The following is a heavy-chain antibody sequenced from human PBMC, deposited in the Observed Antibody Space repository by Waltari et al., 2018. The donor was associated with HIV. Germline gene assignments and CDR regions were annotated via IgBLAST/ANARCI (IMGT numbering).Heavy chain of an antibody. CDR3: ARNLEVAAAGGGVDY. V-gene: IGHV3-74*01. CDR1: GFTFSSYW. CDR2: INSDGSST. J-gene: IGHJ4*02. Sequence: EVQLVESGGGLVQPGGSLRLSCAASGFTFSSYWMHWLRQAPGKGLVWVSRINSDGSSTSYADSVKGRFTISRDNAKNTLYLQMNSLRAEDTAVYYCARNLEVAAAGGGVDYWGQGTLVTVSS. D-gene: IGHD6-13*01.